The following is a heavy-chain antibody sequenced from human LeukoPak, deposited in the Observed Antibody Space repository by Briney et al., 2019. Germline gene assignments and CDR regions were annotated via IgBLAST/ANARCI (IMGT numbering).Heavy chain of an antibody. CDR3: DGEKYYYGSGSALDY. CDR1: GGSITSDASY. D-gene: IGHD3-10*01. Sequence: SETLSLTCTVSGGSITSDASYWSWIRQPPGKGLEWIGYIYYTGSTYYDPSLKSRLTMSVDTSKNQFSLKLSSVTAADTAVYYCDGEKYYYGSGSALDYWGQGTLVTVSS. V-gene: IGHV4-30-4*01. J-gene: IGHJ4*02. CDR2: IYYTGST.